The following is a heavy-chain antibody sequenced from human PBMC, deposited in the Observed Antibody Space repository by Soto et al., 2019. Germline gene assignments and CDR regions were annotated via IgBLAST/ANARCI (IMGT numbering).Heavy chain of an antibody. Sequence: QVQLQQWGAGLLKPSETLSLTCAVYGGSFSGYYWSWIRQPPGKGLEWIGEINHSGSTNYNPSLKSRFTISVDTSKIQFSLKLSSVSAADTAVYYCAILSRYWCQGTLVTVSS. CDR2: INHSGST. J-gene: IGHJ4*02. V-gene: IGHV4-34*01. D-gene: IGHD2-8*02. CDR1: GGSFSGYY. CDR3: AILSRY.